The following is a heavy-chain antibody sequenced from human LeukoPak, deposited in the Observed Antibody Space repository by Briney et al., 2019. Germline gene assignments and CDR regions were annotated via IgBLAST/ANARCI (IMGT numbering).Heavy chain of an antibody. CDR1: GYTFTSYG. D-gene: IGHD1-26*01. V-gene: IGHV1-18*01. CDR3: ARDLGRRESGTYMFDF. J-gene: IGHJ4*02. Sequence: ASVKLSCKASGYTFTSYGISWVRQAPGQGLEWMGWISAHSGNTNYAQKVQGRVTMTTDTSTSTGYMELRSLRSDDTAVYYCARDLGRRESGTYMFDFWGQGTLVTVSS. CDR2: ISAHSGNT.